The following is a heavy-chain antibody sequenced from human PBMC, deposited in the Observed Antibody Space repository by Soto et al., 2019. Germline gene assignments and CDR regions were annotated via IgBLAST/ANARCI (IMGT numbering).Heavy chain of an antibody. Sequence: QVQLVESGGGVVQPERSLGLSCVASGFIFNRYSMHWVRQAPGKGLEWVAVIWYDGSKKYYADSVKGRFTISRDNSKNTVFLQMNSLRVDDTAVYYCVSDYGDPKLDDWGQGTPVTVSS. D-gene: IGHD4-17*01. CDR3: VSDYGDPKLDD. CDR1: GFIFNRYS. J-gene: IGHJ4*02. V-gene: IGHV3-33*01. CDR2: IWYDGSKK.